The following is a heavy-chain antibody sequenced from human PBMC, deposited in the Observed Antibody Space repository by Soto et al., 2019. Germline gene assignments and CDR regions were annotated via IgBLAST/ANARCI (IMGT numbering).Heavy chain of an antibody. CDR3: ARDGYCSGGSCYGGWDWCDP. Sequence: QVQLVQSGAEVKKPGSSVKVSCKASGGTFSSYTISWVRQAPGQGLEWMGRIIPILGIANYAQKFQGRVRITANKYTSTAYMELSSLRSEDTDVYYCARDGYCSGGSCYGGWDWCDPWGQGTLVTVCS. J-gene: IGHJ5*02. V-gene: IGHV1-69*08. CDR2: IIPILGIA. CDR1: GGTFSSYT. D-gene: IGHD2-15*01.